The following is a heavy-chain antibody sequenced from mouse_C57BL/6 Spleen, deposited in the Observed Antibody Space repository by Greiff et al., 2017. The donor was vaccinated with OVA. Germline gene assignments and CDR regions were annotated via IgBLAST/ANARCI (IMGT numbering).Heavy chain of an antibody. CDR2: IHPNSGST. CDR1: GYTFTSYW. Sequence: QVQLQQPGAELVKPGASVKLSCKASGYTFTSYWMHWVKQRPGQGLEWIGMIHPNSGSTNYNKKFKSKATLTVDKSSSTAYMQLSSLTSEDSAVYYCARSGSNYRYAMDYWGQGTSVTVSS. D-gene: IGHD2-5*01. CDR3: ARSGSNYRYAMDY. J-gene: IGHJ4*01. V-gene: IGHV1-64*01.